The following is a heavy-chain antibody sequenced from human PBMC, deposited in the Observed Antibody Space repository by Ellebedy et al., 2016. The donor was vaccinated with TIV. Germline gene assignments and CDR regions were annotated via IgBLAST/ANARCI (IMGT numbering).Heavy chain of an antibody. V-gene: IGHV4-39*01. D-gene: IGHD2-15*01. Sequence: SETLSLTXTVSGGSISRSNYYWGWIRQPPGKGLEWIGSCYYSGSTCYNPSLKSRVTISVDTSKNQFSLKLNSVTAADTAIYYCAKTSGASRTIDYWGQGTLVTVSS. CDR2: CYYSGST. CDR3: AKTSGASRTIDY. CDR1: GGSISRSNYY. J-gene: IGHJ4*02.